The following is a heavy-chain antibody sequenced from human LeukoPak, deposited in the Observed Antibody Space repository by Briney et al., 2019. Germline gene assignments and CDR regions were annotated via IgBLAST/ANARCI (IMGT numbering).Heavy chain of an antibody. Sequence: SVKVSCKASGGTFSSYAISWVRQAPGQGLEWMGGIIPIFGTANYAQKFQGRVTITTDESTSTAYMELSSLRSEDTAVYYCARDVFEGFGERVMDAFDIWGQGTMVTVSS. D-gene: IGHD3-10*01. CDR3: ARDVFEGFGERVMDAFDI. CDR2: IIPIFGTA. V-gene: IGHV1-69*05. CDR1: GGTFSSYA. J-gene: IGHJ3*02.